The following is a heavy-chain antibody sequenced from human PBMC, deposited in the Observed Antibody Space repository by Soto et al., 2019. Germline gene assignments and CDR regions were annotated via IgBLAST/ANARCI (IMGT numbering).Heavy chain of an antibody. CDR1: GDSVSNKGAT. CDR2: TYYRSKWNY. D-gene: IGHD1-26*01. CDR3: ARDPPDFNSGLDY. J-gene: IGHJ4*02. Sequence: PSQTLSLTCAISGDSVSNKGATWNWVRLSPSRGLEWLGRTYYRSKWNYDYAISVKSRISINPDTSKNQFSLHLNSVTPEDTAVYYCARDPPDFNSGLDYWGQGTVV. V-gene: IGHV6-1*01.